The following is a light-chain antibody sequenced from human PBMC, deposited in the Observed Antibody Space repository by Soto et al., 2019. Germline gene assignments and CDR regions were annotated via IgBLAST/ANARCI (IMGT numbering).Light chain of an antibody. CDR1: QTILTY. Sequence: IQLPQSPSSLSASVGDRVTVTCRASQTILTYLNWYQQKPGQAPKLLIHAASSLQSGVPSRFSGGGSATDFTLTISSLQPEDFATYYCQQSYSTPITFGQGTRLEIK. CDR2: AAS. J-gene: IGKJ5*01. V-gene: IGKV1-39*01. CDR3: QQSYSTPIT.